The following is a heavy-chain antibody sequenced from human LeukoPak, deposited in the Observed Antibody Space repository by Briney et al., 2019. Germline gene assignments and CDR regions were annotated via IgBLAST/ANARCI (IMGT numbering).Heavy chain of an antibody. CDR3: HSSGYYGFDY. CDR2: IRYDGSNK. D-gene: IGHD3-22*01. V-gene: IGHV3-30*02. J-gene: IGHJ4*02. CDR1: GFTFSSYG. Sequence: PGVSLRLSCAASGFTFSSYGMHWVRQAPGKGLEWVAFIRYDGSNKYYADSVKGRFTISRDNSKNTLYLQMNSLRAEDTAVYYGHSSGYYGFDYWGQGTLVTVSS.